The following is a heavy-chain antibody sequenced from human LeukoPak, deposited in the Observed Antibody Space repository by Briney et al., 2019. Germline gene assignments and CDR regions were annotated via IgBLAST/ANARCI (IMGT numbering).Heavy chain of an antibody. CDR2: MSPSGTT. CDR1: GDSVSSGNYY. Sequence: SETLSLTCTVSGDSVSSGNYYFSWIRQPPGKGLDWITYMSPSGTTKYNPSLKSRVTTSVDTSMTQFSLRLSSVTAADTAVYYCARGQDDRSGTFDYWGQGILVTVSS. J-gene: IGHJ4*02. CDR3: ARGQDDRSGTFDY. V-gene: IGHV4-61*01. D-gene: IGHD3-22*01.